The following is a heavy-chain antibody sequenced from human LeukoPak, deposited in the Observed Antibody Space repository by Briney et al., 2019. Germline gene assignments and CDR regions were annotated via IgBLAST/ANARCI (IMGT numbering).Heavy chain of an antibody. V-gene: IGHV1-2*02. CDR3: ARDLKVRGVTQCAY. Sequence: ASVKVSCKASGYTFTGYYMHWVRQAPGQGLEWMGWINPNSGGTSYAQKFQGRVTMTRDTSISTAYMELSRLRSDDTAVYYCARDLKVRGVTQCAYWGQGTLVTVSS. CDR2: INPNSGGT. CDR1: GYTFTGYY. D-gene: IGHD3-10*01. J-gene: IGHJ4*02.